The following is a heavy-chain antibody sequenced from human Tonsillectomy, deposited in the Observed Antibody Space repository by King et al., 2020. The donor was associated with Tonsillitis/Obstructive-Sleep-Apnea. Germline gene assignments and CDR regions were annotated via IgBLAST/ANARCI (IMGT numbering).Heavy chain of an antibody. J-gene: IGHJ6*02. CDR2: ISSSSSYT. V-gene: IGHV3-11*06. CDR1: GFTFSDYY. D-gene: IGHD4-17*01. CDR3: ARTGTVTTNYYYYGMDV. Sequence: VQLVESGGGLVKPGGSLRLSCAASGFTFSDYYMNWIRQAPGKGLEWVSYISSSSSYTNYADSVKGRFTISRDNAKNSLYLQMNSLRAEDTAVYYCARTGTVTTNYYYYGMDVWGQGNTVTVSS.